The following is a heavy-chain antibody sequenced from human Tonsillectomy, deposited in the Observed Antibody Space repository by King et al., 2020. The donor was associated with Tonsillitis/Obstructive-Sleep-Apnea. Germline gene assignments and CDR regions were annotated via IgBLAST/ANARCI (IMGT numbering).Heavy chain of an antibody. CDR1: GFTFDDYA. D-gene: IGHD6-19*01. CDR2: ISWNSGSI. J-gene: IGHJ4*02. CDR3: AKDPFGGIAVALDS. V-gene: IGHV3-9*01. Sequence: QLVQSGGGLVQPGRSLRLSCVASGFTFDDYAMHWVRQAPGKGLEWVSGISWNSGSIGYADSVKGRFTISRDTAKNSLYLQMSSLRPEDTALYYCAKDPFGGIAVALDSWGQGALVTVSS.